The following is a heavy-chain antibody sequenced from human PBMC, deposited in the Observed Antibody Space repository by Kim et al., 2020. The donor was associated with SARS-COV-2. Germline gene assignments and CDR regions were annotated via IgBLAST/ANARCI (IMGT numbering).Heavy chain of an antibody. CDR1: GGTFSSYA. V-gene: IGHV1-69*13. CDR2: IIPIFGTA. D-gene: IGHD5-18*01. J-gene: IGHJ5*02. Sequence: SVKVSCKASGGTFSSYAISWVRQAPGQGLEWMGGIIPIFGTANYAQKFQGRVTITADESTSTAYMELSSLRSEDTAVYYCARDRRADTAMVFGAQHNWFDPWGQGTLVTVSS. CDR3: ARDRRADTAMVFGAQHNWFDP.